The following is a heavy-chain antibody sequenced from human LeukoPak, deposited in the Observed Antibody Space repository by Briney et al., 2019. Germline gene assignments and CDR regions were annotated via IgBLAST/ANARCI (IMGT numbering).Heavy chain of an antibody. CDR2: IDSSSGTI. Sequence: GGSLRLSCAASGFSFSPYSMNWLRQAPGKGLEWVPYIDSSSGTIYYADSVRGRFTISGDNAKNTLYLQMNSLRAEDTAVYYCAKDLRNLYSYGYFDYWGQGTLVTVSS. V-gene: IGHV3-48*01. CDR3: AKDLRNLYSYGYFDY. CDR1: GFSFSPYS. J-gene: IGHJ4*02. D-gene: IGHD5-18*01.